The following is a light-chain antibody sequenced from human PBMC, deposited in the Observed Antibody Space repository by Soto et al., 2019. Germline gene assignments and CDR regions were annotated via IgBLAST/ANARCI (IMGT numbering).Light chain of an antibody. Sequence: EIGLTQSPGTLSLSPGERATLSCRASQSVSSSYLAWYQQKPGQAPRLLISGTSSRATGIPDRFSGSGAGTDFTLTISRLEPEDFAVYYCQQYGTTPWTFGQGTKVDIK. CDR2: GTS. J-gene: IGKJ1*01. CDR1: QSVSSSY. V-gene: IGKV3-20*01. CDR3: QQYGTTPWT.